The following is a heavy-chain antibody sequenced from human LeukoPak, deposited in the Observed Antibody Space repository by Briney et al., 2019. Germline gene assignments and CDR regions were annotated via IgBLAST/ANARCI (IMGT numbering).Heavy chain of an antibody. CDR2: VSAAGGSR. CDR3: AKSDPGYCAGGSCNLGIDY. J-gene: IGHJ4*02. Sequence: GGSLRLSCVASGFTFSISWMTWVRQAPGKGLEWVSSVSAAGGSRWYADSVKGRFTISKDEYTNSLYLQMSGLRAEDTAVYYCAKSDPGYCAGGSCNLGIDYWGQGTLVTVSS. D-gene: IGHD2-15*01. CDR1: GFTFSISW. V-gene: IGHV3-23*01.